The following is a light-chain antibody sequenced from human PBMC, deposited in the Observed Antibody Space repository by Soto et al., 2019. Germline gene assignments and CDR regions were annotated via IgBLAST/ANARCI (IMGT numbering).Light chain of an antibody. V-gene: IGLV1-44*01. CDR1: SSNIGTYT. CDR3: SAWDDRVNGVA. CDR2: TYD. Sequence: QSVLTQPPSVSGTPGQSITISCSGSSSNIGTYTLNWYQHLPGTAPKLLFSTYDQRPSGVADRFSCSQSGTSASLAISGLQAEDEADYDCSAWDDRVNGVAFGGGTKLTDL. J-gene: IGLJ2*01.